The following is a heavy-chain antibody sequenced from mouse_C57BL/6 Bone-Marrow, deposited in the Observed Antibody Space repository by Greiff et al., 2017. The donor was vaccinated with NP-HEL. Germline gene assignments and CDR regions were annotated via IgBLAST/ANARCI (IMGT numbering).Heavy chain of an antibody. CDR2: IYPRDGST. Sequence: VQLQQSGPELVKPGASVKLSCKASGYTFTSYDINWVKQRPGQGLAWIGWIYPRDGSTKYNEKFKGKATLTVDTSSSTAYMELHSLTSEDSAVYFCARSKGSSLYYFDYWGQGTTLTVSS. CDR1: GYTFTSYD. D-gene: IGHD1-1*01. CDR3: ARSKGSSLYYFDY. V-gene: IGHV1-85*01. J-gene: IGHJ2*01.